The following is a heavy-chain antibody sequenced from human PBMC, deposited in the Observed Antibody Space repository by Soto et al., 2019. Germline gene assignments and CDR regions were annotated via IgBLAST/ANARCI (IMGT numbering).Heavy chain of an antibody. V-gene: IGHV4-39*01. CDR2: IYYSGST. CDR1: GGSISSSSYY. CDR3: ARHTPAISISDH. J-gene: IGHJ4*02. Sequence: QLQLQESGPGLVKPSETLSLTCTVSGGSISSSSYYWGWIRQPPGKGLEWIGSIYYSGSTYYNPSPKSIVTVSVDTSKNQFSLKLSSVTAADTAVYYCARHTPAISISDHWGQGTLVTVSS. D-gene: IGHD2-15*01.